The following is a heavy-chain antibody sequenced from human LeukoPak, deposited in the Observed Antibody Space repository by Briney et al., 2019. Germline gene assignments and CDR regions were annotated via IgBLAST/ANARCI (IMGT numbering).Heavy chain of an antibody. CDR3: ARGAKRSDCGGDCSGPFDC. J-gene: IGHJ4*02. V-gene: IGHV4-34*01. Sequence: PSETLSLTCAVYGGSFSGYYWSWIRQPPGKGLEWIGEINHSGSTNYNPSLKSRVTISVDTSKNQFSLKLSSVTAADTAVYYCARGAKRSDCGGDCSGPFDCWGQGTLVTVSS. CDR1: GGSFSGYY. D-gene: IGHD2-21*02. CDR2: INHSGST.